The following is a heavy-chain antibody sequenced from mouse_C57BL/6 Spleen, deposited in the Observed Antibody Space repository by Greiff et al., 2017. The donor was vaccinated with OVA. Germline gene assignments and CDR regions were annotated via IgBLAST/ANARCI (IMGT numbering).Heavy chain of an antibody. Sequence: VQLQQSGAELVKPGASVKLSCTASGFNIKDYYMHWVKQRTEQGLEWIGRIDPEDGETKYAPKFQGKATITADTSSKAAYLQLSSLTSEDTAVYYWARGYYYGSSYGDWYFDVWGTGTTVTVSS. CDR3: ARGYYYGSSYGDWYFDV. J-gene: IGHJ1*03. V-gene: IGHV14-2*01. CDR1: GFNIKDYY. D-gene: IGHD1-1*01. CDR2: IDPEDGET.